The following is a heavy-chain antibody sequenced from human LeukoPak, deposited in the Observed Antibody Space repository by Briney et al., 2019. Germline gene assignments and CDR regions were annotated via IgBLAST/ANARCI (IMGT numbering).Heavy chain of an antibody. V-gene: IGHV3-11*04. Sequence: PGGSLRLSCAASGFTFSDYYMSWIRQAPGKGLEWVSYISSSGITMSYADSVKGRFTISRDNAKNSLYLQMSSLRAEDAAVYYCARVKGSYATDYWGQGAMATVSS. D-gene: IGHD3-16*01. CDR1: GFTFSDYY. CDR3: ARVKGSYATDY. J-gene: IGHJ4*02. CDR2: ISSSGITM.